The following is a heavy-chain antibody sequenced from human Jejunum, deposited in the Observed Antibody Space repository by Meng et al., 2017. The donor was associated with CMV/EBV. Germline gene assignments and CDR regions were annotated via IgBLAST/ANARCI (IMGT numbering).Heavy chain of an antibody. J-gene: IGHJ4*02. V-gene: IGHV3-23*01. D-gene: IGHD1-26*01. CDR2: ISGGGGGT. Sequence: AASGLTFESYAMTWVRQAPGKGLEWVSSISGGGGGTFYADSVKGRFTVSRDNSKDTVYLQMSSLRAEDTAVYYCAKVVKWGEVEDWGQGTQVTVSS. CDR1: GLTFESYA. CDR3: AKVVKWGEVED.